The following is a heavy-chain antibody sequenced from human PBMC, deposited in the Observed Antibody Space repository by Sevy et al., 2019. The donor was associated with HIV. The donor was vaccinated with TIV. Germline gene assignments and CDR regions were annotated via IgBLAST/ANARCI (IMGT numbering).Heavy chain of an antibody. CDR3: ARDASVAAYYFDF. V-gene: IGHV3-48*01. J-gene: IGHJ4*02. D-gene: IGHD6-19*01. Sequence: GGSLRLSCTASGFTFRRNSMNWVRQAPGKGLEWLAYINTLSDTIKYADSVKGRFTLSRDNAKNSLYLQMNSLRVEDTAVYYCARDASVAAYYFDFWGQGTLVTVSS. CDR1: GFTFRRNS. CDR2: INTLSDTI.